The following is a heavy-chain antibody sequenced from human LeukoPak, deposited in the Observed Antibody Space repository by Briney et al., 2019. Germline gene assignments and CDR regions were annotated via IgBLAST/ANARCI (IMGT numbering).Heavy chain of an antibody. D-gene: IGHD3-10*01. CDR2: INRDGSKN. J-gene: IGHJ4*02. CDR1: EFTFGSYS. Sequence: GGSLRLSCAASEFTFGSYSMTWVRQAPGKGLEWVANINRDGSKNHFVDSVKGRFTISRDNSKNTLYLQMNSLRAEDTAVYYCAKDQGRSSRHYGSGSPFDYWGQGTLVTVSS. CDR3: AKDQGRSSRHYGSGSPFDY. V-gene: IGHV3-7*03.